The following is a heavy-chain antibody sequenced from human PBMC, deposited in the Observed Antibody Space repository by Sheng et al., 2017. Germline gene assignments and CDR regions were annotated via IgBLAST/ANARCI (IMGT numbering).Heavy chain of an antibody. Sequence: QLQLQESGPGLVKPSETLSLTCTVSGGSISSSSYYWGWIRQPPGKGLEWIGSIYYSGSTYYNPSLKSRVTISVDTSKNQFSLKLSSVTAADTAVYYCARDLAARHWFDPWGQGTLVTVSS. CDR1: GGSISSSSYY. J-gene: IGHJ5*02. D-gene: IGHD6-6*01. V-gene: IGHV4-39*07. CDR3: ARDLAARHWFDP. CDR2: IYYSGST.